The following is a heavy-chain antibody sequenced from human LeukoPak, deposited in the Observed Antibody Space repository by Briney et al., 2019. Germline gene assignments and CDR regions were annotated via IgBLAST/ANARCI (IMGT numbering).Heavy chain of an antibody. CDR2: ISYDGSNK. J-gene: IGHJ4*02. D-gene: IGHD6-25*01. CDR3: ARVSGTSRDS. CDR1: GFTFSSYA. Sequence: QPGRSLRLSCAASGFTFSSYAMHWVRQAPGKGLEWVAVISYDGSNKYYADSVKGRFTISRDNSKNTLYLQMNSLRAKDTAVYYCARVSGTSRDSWGQGTLVTVSS. V-gene: IGHV3-30-3*01.